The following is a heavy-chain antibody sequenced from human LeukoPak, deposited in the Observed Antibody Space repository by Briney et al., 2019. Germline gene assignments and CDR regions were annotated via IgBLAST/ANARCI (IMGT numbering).Heavy chain of an antibody. Sequence: SETLSLTCAVYGGSLSGYYWSWIRQPPGKGLEWIGEINHSGSTNYNPSLKSRVTISVDTSKNQFSLKLSSVTAADTAVYYCARGRYSGSYYGYYYYMDVWGKGTTVTVSS. CDR2: INHSGST. CDR1: GGSLSGYY. D-gene: IGHD1-26*01. V-gene: IGHV4-34*01. CDR3: ARGRYSGSYYGYYYYMDV. J-gene: IGHJ6*03.